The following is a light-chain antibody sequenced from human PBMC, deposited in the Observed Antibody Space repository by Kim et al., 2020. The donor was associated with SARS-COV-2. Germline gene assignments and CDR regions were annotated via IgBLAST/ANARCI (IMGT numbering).Light chain of an antibody. J-gene: IGLJ1*01. CDR3: AAWDGSLNGYV. CDR2: SNK. Sequence: GQSVTIAFSGGSSNIGSRMITWYRQLPGTAPNLLIYSNKQRPSGVPDRFSGSKSGTSGSLAISGLQSEDEADYYCAAWDGSLNGYVFGTGTKVTVL. V-gene: IGLV1-44*01. CDR1: SSNIGSRM.